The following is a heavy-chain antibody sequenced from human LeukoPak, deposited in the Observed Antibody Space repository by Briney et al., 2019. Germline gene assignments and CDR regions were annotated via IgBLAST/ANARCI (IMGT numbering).Heavy chain of an antibody. CDR2: ISYDGSNK. CDR1: GFTFSSYA. Sequence: GGSLRLSCAASGFTFSSYAMHWVRQAPGKGLEWVAVISYDGSNKYYADSVKGRFTISRDNSKNTLYLQMNSLRAEDTAAYYCARDPRQQLVLDYWGQGTLVTVSS. D-gene: IGHD6-13*01. CDR3: ARDPRQQLVLDY. V-gene: IGHV3-30*04. J-gene: IGHJ4*02.